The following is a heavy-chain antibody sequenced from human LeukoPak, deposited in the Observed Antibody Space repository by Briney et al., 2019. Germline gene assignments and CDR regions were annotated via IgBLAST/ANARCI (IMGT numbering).Heavy chain of an antibody. J-gene: IGHJ4*02. CDR3: ARDQAIPAYYFDY. D-gene: IGHD2-21*01. CDR1: GFTFSSYG. Sequence: GGSLRLSCAASGFTFSSYGMHWVRQAPGKGLEWVAVISYDGSNKYYADSVKGRFTISRDNSKNTLYLQMNSLRAEDTAVYYCARDQAIPAYYFDYWGQGTLVTVSS. V-gene: IGHV3-30*03. CDR2: ISYDGSNK.